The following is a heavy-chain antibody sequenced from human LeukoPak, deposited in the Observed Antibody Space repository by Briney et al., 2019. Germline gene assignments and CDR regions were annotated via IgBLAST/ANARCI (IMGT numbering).Heavy chain of an antibody. CDR2: IRSKVYGGTT. CDR3: TRDPYYFDSSGYYHHAFDI. D-gene: IGHD3-22*01. J-gene: IGHJ3*02. V-gene: IGHV3-49*04. Sequence: GGTLRLSCTGVGFTFRDYAVSWVRQAPGKGLECIGFIRSKVYGGTTEYAASVKDRFTISRDDSKSIAYLQMNSLKTEDTAVYYCTRDPYYFDSSGYYHHAFDIWGQGKMVAVSS. CDR1: GFTFRDYA.